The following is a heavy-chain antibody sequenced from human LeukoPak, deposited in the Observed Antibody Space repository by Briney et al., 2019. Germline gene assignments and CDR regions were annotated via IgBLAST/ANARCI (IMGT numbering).Heavy chain of an antibody. D-gene: IGHD1-26*01. CDR1: GFTFSSYG. V-gene: IGHV3-33*01. CDR2: IWYDGSNK. Sequence: AGGSLRLSCAASGFTFSSYGMHWVRQAPGKGLEWVAVIWYDGSNKYYADSVKGRFTISRDNSKKTLYLQMNSLRAEDTAVYYCARDRWELPPDGMDVWGQGTTVTVSS. J-gene: IGHJ6*02. CDR3: ARDRWELPPDGMDV.